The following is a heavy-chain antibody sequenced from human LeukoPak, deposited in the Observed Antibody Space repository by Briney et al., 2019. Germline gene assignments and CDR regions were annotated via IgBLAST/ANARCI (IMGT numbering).Heavy chain of an antibody. D-gene: IGHD3-22*01. CDR1: GFTFSSYA. Sequence: GGSLRLSCAASGFTFSSYAMGWVRQAPGKRLAWVSVIGGSGGSTYHADSVKGRFTISRDNSKNTLYLQMDTLRPEDTAVYYCVKATYYYDSSGYSPGAFDIWGQGAMVTVSS. CDR3: VKATYYYDSSGYSPGAFDI. J-gene: IGHJ3*02. V-gene: IGHV3-23*01. CDR2: IGGSGGST.